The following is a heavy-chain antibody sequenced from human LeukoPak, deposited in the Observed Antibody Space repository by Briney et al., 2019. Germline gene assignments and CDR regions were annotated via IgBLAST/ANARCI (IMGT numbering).Heavy chain of an antibody. CDR2: IIPILGIA. CDR1: GGTFSSYA. J-gene: IGHJ6*02. D-gene: IGHD3-9*01. CDR3: ATLTYKYYYGMDV. V-gene: IGHV1-69*04. Sequence: GASVKVSCKASGGTFSSYAISWVRQAPGQGLEWMGRIIPILGIANYAQKFQGRVTITADKSTSTAYMELSSLRSEDTAVYYCATLTYKYYYGMDVWGQGTTVTVSS.